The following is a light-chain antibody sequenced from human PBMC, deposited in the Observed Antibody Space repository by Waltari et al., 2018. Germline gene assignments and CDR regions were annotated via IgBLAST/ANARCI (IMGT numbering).Light chain of an antibody. CDR2: GAS. Sequence: EIVLTQSPGTLSLSPGERATLACRASQSVTSTYLAWYQQKPGRSPRLLLYGASRRATGVPDRFRGGGSATDFTLTITRLEPEDFAVYYCQQYSQSPITFGQGTRLDNK. CDR1: QSVTSTY. V-gene: IGKV3-20*01. CDR3: QQYSQSPIT. J-gene: IGKJ5*01.